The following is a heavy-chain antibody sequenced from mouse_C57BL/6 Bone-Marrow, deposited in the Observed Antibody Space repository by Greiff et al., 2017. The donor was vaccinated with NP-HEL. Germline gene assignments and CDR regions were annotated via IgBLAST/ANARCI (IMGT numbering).Heavy chain of an antibody. J-gene: IGHJ2*01. Sequence: VQLQQSGAELVRPGASVKLSCTASGFNIKDDYMHWVKQRPEQGLEWIGWIDPENGDTEYASKFQGKATITADTSSNTAYLQLSSLTSEDTAVYYCTIITTGGAPFDYWGQGTTLTVSS. CDR1: GFNIKDDY. CDR3: TIITTGGAPFDY. D-gene: IGHD1-1*01. V-gene: IGHV14-4*01. CDR2: IDPENGDT.